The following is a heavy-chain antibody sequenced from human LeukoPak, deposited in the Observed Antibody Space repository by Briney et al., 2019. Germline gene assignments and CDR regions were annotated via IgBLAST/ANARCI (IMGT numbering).Heavy chain of an antibody. CDR1: GYTFTGYY. V-gene: IGHV1-2*04. D-gene: IGHD1-26*01. CDR2: INPNSGGT. CDR3: ARGSIESGSYYYYFDY. J-gene: IGHJ4*02. Sequence: ASVKVSCKASGYTFTGYYMHWVRQAPGQGLEWMGWINPNSGGTNYAQKFQGWVTMTRDTSISTAYMELSRLRSDDTAVYYCARGSIESGSYYYYFDYWGQGALVTVSS.